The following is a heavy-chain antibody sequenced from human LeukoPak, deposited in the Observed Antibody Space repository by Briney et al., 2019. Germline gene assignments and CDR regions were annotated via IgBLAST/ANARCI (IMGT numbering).Heavy chain of an antibody. Sequence: GGSLRLSCAASRFISSDYYMSWIRQAPGKGLELISYISSSTSYTNYADSVKGRFTISRDNANNSLYLQMNSLRAEDTAVYYCARVGATYPPSDAFDIWGQGTMVTVSS. CDR3: ARVGATYPPSDAFDI. CDR2: ISSSTSYT. V-gene: IGHV3-11*06. J-gene: IGHJ3*02. CDR1: RFISSDYY. D-gene: IGHD4/OR15-4a*01.